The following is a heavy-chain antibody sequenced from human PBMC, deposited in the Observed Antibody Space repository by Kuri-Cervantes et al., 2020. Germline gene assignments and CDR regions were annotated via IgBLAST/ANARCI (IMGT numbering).Heavy chain of an antibody. V-gene: IGHV3-13*01. D-gene: IGHD1-26*01. CDR1: GFTLSSYD. CDR3: AKDYGSFFQYFDY. J-gene: IGHJ4*02. CDR2: IGTAGDT. Sequence: GGSLRPSCAASGFTLSSYDMHWVRQATGKGLEWVSAIGTAGDTYYPGSVKGRFTISRDNSKNTLYLQMNSLRDEDTALYYCAKDYGSFFQYFDYWGQGTLVTVSS.